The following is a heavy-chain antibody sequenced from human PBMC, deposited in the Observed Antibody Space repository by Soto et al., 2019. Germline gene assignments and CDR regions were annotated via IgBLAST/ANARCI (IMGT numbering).Heavy chain of an antibody. CDR1: GYTFTGYY. CDR2: INPNSGGT. Sequence: GASVKVSCKASGYTFTGYYMHWVRQAPGQGLEWMGWINPNSGGTNYAQKFQGWVTMTRDTSISTAYMELSRLRSDDTAVYYCAREWFGELYPYYYGMDVWGQGTTVTVSS. J-gene: IGHJ6*02. CDR3: AREWFGELYPYYYGMDV. V-gene: IGHV1-2*04. D-gene: IGHD3-10*01.